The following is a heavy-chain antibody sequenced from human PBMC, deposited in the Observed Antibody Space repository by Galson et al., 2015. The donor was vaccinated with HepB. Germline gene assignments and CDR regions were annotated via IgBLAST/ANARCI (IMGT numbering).Heavy chain of an antibody. CDR1: SGSFTNYD. CDR2: VNRGGSA. J-gene: IGHJ1*01. CDR3: VAGPFGPRFQFWYSPVYLQH. D-gene: IGHD2-21*01. V-gene: IGHV4-34*01. Sequence: ETLSLPCGVSSGSFTNYDWNWVRQAPGKGPEWIGEVNRGGSANVNPSLQSRVTITRDTSKSQFSLRLSSIPAADTAMYLCVAGPFGPRFQFWYSPVYLQHWGRGTQVIVSS.